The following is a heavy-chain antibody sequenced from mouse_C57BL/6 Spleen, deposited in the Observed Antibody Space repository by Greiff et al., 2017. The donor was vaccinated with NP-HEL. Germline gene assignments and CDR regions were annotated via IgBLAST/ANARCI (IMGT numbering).Heavy chain of an antibody. CDR3: ASTTVVAYYYAMDY. D-gene: IGHD1-1*01. CDR1: GFSLTSYG. CDR2: IWSGGST. J-gene: IGHJ4*01. V-gene: IGHV2-2*01. Sequence: VKLMESGPGLVQPSQSLSITCTVSGFSLTSYGVHWVRQSPGKGLEWLGVIWSGGSTDYNAAFISRLSISKDNSKSQVFFKMNSLQADDTAIYHCASTTVVAYYYAMDYWGQGTSVTVSS.